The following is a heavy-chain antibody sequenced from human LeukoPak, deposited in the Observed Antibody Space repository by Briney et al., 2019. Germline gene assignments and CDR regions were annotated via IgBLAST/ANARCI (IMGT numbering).Heavy chain of an antibody. CDR1: GFTFSSYA. Sequence: GGPLRLSCAASGFTFSSYAMHWVRQAPGKGLEWVAVISYDGSNKYYADSVKGRFTISRDNSKNTLYLQMNSLRAEDTAVYYCAREGAYYDILTGYEQKEFDYWGQGTLVTVSS. V-gene: IGHV3-30*04. CDR3: AREGAYYDILTGYEQKEFDY. J-gene: IGHJ4*02. CDR2: ISYDGSNK. D-gene: IGHD3-9*01.